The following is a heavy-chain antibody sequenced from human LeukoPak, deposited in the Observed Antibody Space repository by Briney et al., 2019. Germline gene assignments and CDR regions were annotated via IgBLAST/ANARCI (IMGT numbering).Heavy chain of an antibody. D-gene: IGHD3-22*01. Sequence: GGSLRLSCAASGFTLSSYSMNWVRQAPGKGLEWVSYISSSSSTIYYADSVKGRFTISRDNAKNSLYLQMNSLRDEDTAAYYCARGRRYYDSSGPTGVYYFDYWGQGTLVTVSS. J-gene: IGHJ4*02. CDR1: GFTLSSYS. V-gene: IGHV3-48*02. CDR2: ISSSSSTI. CDR3: ARGRRYYDSSGPTGVYYFDY.